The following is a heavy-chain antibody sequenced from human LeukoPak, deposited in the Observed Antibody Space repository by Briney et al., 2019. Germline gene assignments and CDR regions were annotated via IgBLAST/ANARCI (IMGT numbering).Heavy chain of an antibody. J-gene: IGHJ4*02. CDR3: ARHAKLLWFGELSTDQYYFDY. CDR2: IDPSDSYT. V-gene: IGHV5-10-1*01. Sequence: GESLKISCKGSGYSFTSYWISWVRQMPGKGLEWMGRIDPSDSYTNYSPSFQGHVTISADKSISTAYLQWSSLKASDTAMYYCARHAKLLWFGELSTDQYYFDYRGQGTLVTVSS. D-gene: IGHD3-10*01. CDR1: GYSFTSYW.